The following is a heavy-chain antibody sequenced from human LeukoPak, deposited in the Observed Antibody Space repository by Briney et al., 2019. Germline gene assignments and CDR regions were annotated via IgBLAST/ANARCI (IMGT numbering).Heavy chain of an antibody. CDR1: GYTFTSYG. CDR2: ISAYNGNT. J-gene: IGHJ4*02. Sequence: ASVKVSCKASGYTFTSYGISWVRQAPGQGLEWMGWISAYNGNTNYAQKLQGRVTMTTDTSTSTAYMELSSLRSEDTAVYYCASSKRYGSLRFRLFDYWGQGTLVTVSS. V-gene: IGHV1-18*01. D-gene: IGHD3-3*01. CDR3: ASSKRYGSLRFRLFDY.